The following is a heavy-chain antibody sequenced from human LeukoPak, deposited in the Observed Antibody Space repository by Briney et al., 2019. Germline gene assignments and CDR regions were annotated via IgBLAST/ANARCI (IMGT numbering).Heavy chain of an antibody. CDR1: GFTFSSYA. CDR3: ARSHNYYDNSGYLY. CDR2: TNRDDSIT. J-gene: IGHJ4*02. V-gene: IGHV3-74*01. Sequence: GGSLRLSCAASGFTFSSYAMSWVRQTPGKGLVWVARTNRDDSITDYADSVKGRFTISRDNAKNTLYLQMNSLSAEDSAVYYCARSHNYYDNSGYLYWGQGTLVTVSS. D-gene: IGHD3-22*01.